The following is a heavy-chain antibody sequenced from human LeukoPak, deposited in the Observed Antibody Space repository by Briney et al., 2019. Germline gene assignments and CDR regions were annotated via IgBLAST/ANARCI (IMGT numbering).Heavy chain of an antibody. CDR2: IRYDGSNK. V-gene: IGHV3-30*02. CDR3: AKVGYGSFDY. D-gene: IGHD5-12*01. CDR1: GXTFSSXX. Sequence: ASGXTFSSXXMHWVRQAPGXXLEWVAFIRYDGSNKYYADSVKGRFTISRDNSKNTLYLQMNSLRAEDTAVYYCAKVGYGSFDYWGQGTLVTVSS. J-gene: IGHJ4*02.